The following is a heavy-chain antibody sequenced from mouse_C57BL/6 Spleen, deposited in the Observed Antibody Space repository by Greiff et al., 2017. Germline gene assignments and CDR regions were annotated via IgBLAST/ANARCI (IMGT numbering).Heavy chain of an antibody. CDR3: ARKGGYIDY. CDR2: IDPSDSYT. CDR1: GYTFTSYW. J-gene: IGHJ2*01. V-gene: IGHV1-50*01. Sequence: QVQLQQPGAELVKPGASVKLSCKASGYTFTSYWMQWVKQRPGQGLEWIGEIDPSDSYTNYNQKFKGKATLTVDTSASTAYMQLSSLTSEDSAVYYCARKGGYIDYWGQGTTLTVSS.